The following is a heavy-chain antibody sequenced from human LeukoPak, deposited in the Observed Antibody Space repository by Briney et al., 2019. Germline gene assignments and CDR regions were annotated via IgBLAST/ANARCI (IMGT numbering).Heavy chain of an antibody. Sequence: GGSLRLSCAASRFSFSSYSMNWVRQAPGKGLEWVSYISNSSRTIYYADSVKGRFTISRDNSKNTLYLQMNSLRAEDTAVYYCAKGGGSRAFDPWGQGTLVTVSS. CDR2: ISNSSRTI. V-gene: IGHV3-48*01. J-gene: IGHJ5*02. CDR3: AKGGGSRAFDP. CDR1: RFSFSSYS. D-gene: IGHD1-26*01.